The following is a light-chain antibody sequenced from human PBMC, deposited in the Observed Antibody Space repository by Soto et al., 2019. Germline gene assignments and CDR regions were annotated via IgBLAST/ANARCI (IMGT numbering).Light chain of an antibody. V-gene: IGKV3-20*01. CDR2: GAS. J-gene: IGKJ5*01. Sequence: EIVLTQSPGTLSLSPGERATLSCRASHSVSSSYLAWYQQKPGQAPRLLIYGASSRATGIPDRFSGSGSGTDFTLTISRLEPEDFAVYYCQQYGSLPPITFGHGTRLEIK. CDR1: HSVSSSY. CDR3: QQYGSLPPIT.